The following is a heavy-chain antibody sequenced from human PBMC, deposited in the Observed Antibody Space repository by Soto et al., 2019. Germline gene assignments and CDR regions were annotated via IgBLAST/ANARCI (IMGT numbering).Heavy chain of an antibody. CDR3: ARAPKRVSGSYHDWFDP. V-gene: IGHV4-4*02. D-gene: IGHD3-16*02. Sequence: QVQLQESGPGLVKPSGTLSLTCAVSSGSISSSNWWSWVRQPPGKGLEWIGEIYHSGSTNYNPSLKSRVTISVDKSKNQFSLKLSSVTAADTAVYYCARAPKRVSGSYHDWFDPGAREPWSPSPQ. J-gene: IGHJ5*02. CDR2: IYHSGST. CDR1: SGSISSSNW.